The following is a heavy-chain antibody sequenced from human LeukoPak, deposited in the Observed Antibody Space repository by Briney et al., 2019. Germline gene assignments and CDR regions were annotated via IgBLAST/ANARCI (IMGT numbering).Heavy chain of an antibody. CDR1: GYTFTSYY. D-gene: IGHD3-3*01. V-gene: IGHV1-46*01. J-gene: IGHJ3*02. CDR2: INPSGGST. CDR3: ARVRVKDYDFWGGYYSNDAFDI. Sequence: ASVKVSCKASGYTFTSYYMHWVRQAPGQGLEWMGIINPSGGSTSYAQKFQGRVTMTRDTSTSTVYMELSSLRSEDTAVYYCARVRVKDYDFWGGYYSNDAFDIWGQGTMVTVSS.